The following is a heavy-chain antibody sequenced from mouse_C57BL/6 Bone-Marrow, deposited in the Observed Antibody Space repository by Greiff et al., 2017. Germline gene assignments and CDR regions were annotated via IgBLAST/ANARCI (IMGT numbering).Heavy chain of an antibody. Sequence: VQRVESGPGLVAPSQSLSITCTVSGFSLTSYAISWFRQPPGKGLVWLGVILTGGGTNYNSALKSRLSTSKDNSKSQVFLTMNSLQTDDTARYYCDRKFKYYYGSSDDWYFDDWGTGTTVTVSS. CDR2: ILTGGGT. CDR3: DRKFKYYYGSSDDWYFDD. J-gene: IGHJ1*03. D-gene: IGHD1-1*01. V-gene: IGHV2-9-1*01. CDR1: GFSLTSYA.